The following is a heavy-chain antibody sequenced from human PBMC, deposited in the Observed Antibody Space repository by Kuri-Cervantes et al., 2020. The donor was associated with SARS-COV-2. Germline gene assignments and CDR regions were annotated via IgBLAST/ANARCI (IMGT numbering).Heavy chain of an antibody. J-gene: IGHJ3*02. CDR1: GFSLSTSGVG. V-gene: IGHV2-5*01. CDR3: AHRLEYQILLPFYI. Sequence: SGDTLVKPTQTLTLTCTFSGFSLSTSGVGVGWIRQSPGEALEWLGSIYWNGDKRYSPSLRSRLTITKDPSKNQVVLTMTNTDPVDTGTYYCAHRLEYQILLPFYIWGQGTMVTVSS. CDR2: IYWNGDK. D-gene: IGHD2-2*01.